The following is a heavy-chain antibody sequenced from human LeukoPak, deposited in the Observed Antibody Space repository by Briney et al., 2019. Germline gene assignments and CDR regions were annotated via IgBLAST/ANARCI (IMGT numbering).Heavy chain of an antibody. CDR1: GFTSSSYY. Sequence: PGGSLRLSCAASGFTSSSYYMYWVRQAPGKGPVWVSGTNTVGSTTSYADSVVKGRFTISRGNAKNTLYLQMNSLRAEDTAVYYCVAYNWNYPDYWGQGTLVTVSS. V-gene: IGHV3-74*01. CDR3: VAYNWNYPDY. CDR2: TNTVGSTT. J-gene: IGHJ4*02. D-gene: IGHD1-7*01.